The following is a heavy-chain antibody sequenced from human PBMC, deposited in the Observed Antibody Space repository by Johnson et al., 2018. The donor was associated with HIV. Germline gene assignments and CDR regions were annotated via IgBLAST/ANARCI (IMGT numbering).Heavy chain of an antibody. CDR3: AKDRFRVGTTMAESGAFDI. CDR1: GFTFDDHA. V-gene: IGHV3-9*01. Sequence: VQLVESGGGVVQPGGSLRLSCAASGFTFDDHAMHWVRQAPGKGLEWVSGIIWNSGSIAYADSVKGRFTISRDNAKNSLYLQMNSLRAEDTALYYCAKDRFRVGTTMAESGAFDIWGQGTMVTVSS. J-gene: IGHJ3*02. D-gene: IGHD5-18*01. CDR2: IIWNSGSI.